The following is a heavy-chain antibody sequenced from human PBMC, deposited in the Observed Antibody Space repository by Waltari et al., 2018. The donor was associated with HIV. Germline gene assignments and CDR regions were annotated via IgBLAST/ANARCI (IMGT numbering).Heavy chain of an antibody. D-gene: IGHD2-8*02. V-gene: IGHV3-23*01. CDR3: AGLLVYPGAFDI. Sequence: EVQLLESGGGLVQPGGSLRLSCAGSGFTFSIFAMSWVRQAPGKGLEWVSAISGSGGSTYYADSVKGRFTISRDNSKNTLYLQMNSLRADDTAVYYCAGLLVYPGAFDIWGQGTMVTVSS. CDR2: ISGSGGST. J-gene: IGHJ3*02. CDR1: GFTFSIFA.